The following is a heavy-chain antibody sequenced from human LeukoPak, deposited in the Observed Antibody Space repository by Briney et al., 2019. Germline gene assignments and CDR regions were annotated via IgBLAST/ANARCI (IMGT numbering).Heavy chain of an antibody. D-gene: IGHD3-10*01. Sequence: ASVKVSCKVSGYTLTELSMHWVRQAPGKGLEWMGGFDPEDGETIYAQKFQGRVTMTEDTSTDTAYMELSSLRSEDTAVYYCATVGQTVSGSGSLSYGMDVWGQGTTVTVSS. J-gene: IGHJ6*02. CDR2: FDPEDGET. CDR3: ATVGQTVSGSGSLSYGMDV. V-gene: IGHV1-24*01. CDR1: GYTLTELS.